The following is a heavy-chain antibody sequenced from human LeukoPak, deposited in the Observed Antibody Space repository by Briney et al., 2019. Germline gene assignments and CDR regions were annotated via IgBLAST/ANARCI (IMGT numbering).Heavy chain of an antibody. CDR3: AKDERGQLWYDFAY. V-gene: IGHV3-23*01. Sequence: TGRSLRLSCAASRLNFSIYATSPVCAAPRKRLEWVSANSGIGGSTNYAASVKGRFSISRDNSKDTLYLQMNSVRAADTAVYYCAKDERGQLWYDFAYWGQGTLVTVSS. CDR1: RLNFSIYA. D-gene: IGHD5-18*01. J-gene: IGHJ4*02. CDR2: NSGIGGST.